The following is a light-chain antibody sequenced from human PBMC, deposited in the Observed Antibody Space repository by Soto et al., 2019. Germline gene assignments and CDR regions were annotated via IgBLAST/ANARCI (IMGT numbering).Light chain of an antibody. V-gene: IGKV3-11*01. J-gene: IGKJ1*01. CDR3: HQRQSWPRT. CDR1: QYINTR. CDR2: QTS. Sequence: EIVLTQSPATLSSFPGDSVTLSCRASQYINTRLACYQHRPGQAPRLLIYQTSLRAAGIPARFSASGSGTDVTLTISDVQPEDFALYYCHQRQSWPRTVGQGTKVDI.